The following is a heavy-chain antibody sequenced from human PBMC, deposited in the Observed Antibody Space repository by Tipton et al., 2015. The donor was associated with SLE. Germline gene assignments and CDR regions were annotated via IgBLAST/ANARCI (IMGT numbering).Heavy chain of an antibody. J-gene: IGHJ3*02. CDR3: ASQLTILDAFDI. V-gene: IGHV3-21*01. CDR1: GFSLSGSR. D-gene: IGHD1-1*01. Sequence: SLRLSCAASGFSLSGSRMTWVRQAPGQGLEWVATISSSSNFRYYADSLNGRFIISRDNSKNTLYLQMNSLRAEDTAVYYCASQLTILDAFDIWGQGTMVTVSS. CDR2: ISSSSNFR.